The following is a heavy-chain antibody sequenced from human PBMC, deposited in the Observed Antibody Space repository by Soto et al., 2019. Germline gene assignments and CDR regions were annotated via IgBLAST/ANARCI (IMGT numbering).Heavy chain of an antibody. J-gene: IGHJ4*02. CDR3: ARDVTNGYYFDY. V-gene: IGHV4-59*01. CDR2: IYYSGST. D-gene: IGHD2-8*01. Sequence: PSETLSLTCTVSGGSISSYYWIWIRQPPGKGLEWIGYIYYSGSTNYNPSLKSRVTISVDTSKNQFSLKLSSVTAADTAVYYCARDVTNGYYFDYWGQGTLVTVSS. CDR1: GGSISSYY.